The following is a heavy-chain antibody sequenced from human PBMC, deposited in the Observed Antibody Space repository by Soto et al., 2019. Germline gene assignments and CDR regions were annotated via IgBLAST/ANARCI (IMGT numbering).Heavy chain of an antibody. CDR3: AGYNWNYYFDP. Sequence: SETLSLTCTVSGGSVRDGSYYWAWLRQPPGKGLEWIGHIYHSGSTIYNPSLKSRVTIPIDTSKSQFSLNLNSMTAADTAVYYCAGYNWNYYFDPLGQVTLVTVSS. CDR2: IYHSGST. CDR1: GGSVRDGSYY. V-gene: IGHV4-61*01. D-gene: IGHD1-7*01. J-gene: IGHJ5*02.